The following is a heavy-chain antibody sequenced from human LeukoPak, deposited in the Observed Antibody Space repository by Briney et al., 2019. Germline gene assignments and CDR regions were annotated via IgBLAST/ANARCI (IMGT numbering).Heavy chain of an antibody. CDR2: ISSNGYNT. CDR1: GFTFSSYA. J-gene: IGHJ3*02. V-gene: IGHV3-64D*09. Sequence: SGGSLRLSCSASGFTFSSYAMHWVRQAPGKGLEHVSVISSNGYNTYYADSVKGRFTISRDNSKNTLYLQMSSLRVEDTAVYCCVKGGEYSSSVSDIWGQGTMVTVSS. CDR3: VKGGEYSSSVSDI. D-gene: IGHD6-13*01.